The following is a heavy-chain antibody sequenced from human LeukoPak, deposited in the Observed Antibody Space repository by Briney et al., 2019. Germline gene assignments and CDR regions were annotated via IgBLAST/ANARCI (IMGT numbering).Heavy chain of an antibody. CDR1: GFTFSSYS. V-gene: IGHV3-21*01. D-gene: IGHD3-10*01. J-gene: IGHJ5*02. CDR3: ARALFEVRGVPDENWFDP. Sequence: GGSLRLSCAASGFTFSSYSMNWVRQAPGKGLEWVSSISSSSSYIYYADSVKGRFTISRDNAKNSLYLQMNSLRAEDTAVYYCARALFEVRGVPDENWFDPWGQGTLVTVSS. CDR2: ISSSSSYI.